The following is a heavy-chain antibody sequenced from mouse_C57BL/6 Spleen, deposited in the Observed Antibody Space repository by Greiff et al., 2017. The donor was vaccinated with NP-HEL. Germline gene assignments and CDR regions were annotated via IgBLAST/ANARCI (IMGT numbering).Heavy chain of an antibody. D-gene: IGHD1-1*01. CDR3: ARRLHGSSDYYGC. CDR1: GYTFTSYW. Sequence: QVQLQQPGAELVRPGSSVKLSCKASGYTFTSYWMDWVKQRPGQGLEWIGNIYPSASDTNYNQKFKAQATLTVDKPSSTAYIHLSSLTSEDSAVVYCARRLHGSSDYYGCWGQGPTLTVST. CDR2: IYPSASDT. J-gene: IGHJ2*01. V-gene: IGHV1-61*01.